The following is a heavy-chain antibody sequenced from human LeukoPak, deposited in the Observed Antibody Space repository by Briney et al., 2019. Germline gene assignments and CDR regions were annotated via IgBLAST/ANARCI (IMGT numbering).Heavy chain of an antibody. Sequence: GGSLRLSCAASGFTFSSYGMHWVRQAPGKGLGWVAVIWSDGGNKYYGDSVKGRFTISRDNSQNTLYLQMNSLRVEDTAVYYCAKKGGFDPWGQGTLVTVSS. CDR2: IWSDGGNK. CDR1: GFTFSSYG. D-gene: IGHD3-16*01. CDR3: AKKGGFDP. V-gene: IGHV3-33*06. J-gene: IGHJ5*02.